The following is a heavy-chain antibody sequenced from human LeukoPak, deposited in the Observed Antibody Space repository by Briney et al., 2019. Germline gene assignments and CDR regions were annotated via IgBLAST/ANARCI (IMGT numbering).Heavy chain of an antibody. CDR1: GGSISSSSYY. CDR3: ARGAQGYSGYDYPFDY. D-gene: IGHD5-12*01. J-gene: IGHJ4*02. V-gene: IGHV4-39*07. Sequence: RSSETLSLTCTVSGGSISSSSYYWGWIRQPPGKGLEWIGSICYSGSTYYNPSLKSRVTISVDTSKNQFSLKLSSVTAADTAVYYCARGAQGYSGYDYPFDYWGQGTLVTVSS. CDR2: ICYSGST.